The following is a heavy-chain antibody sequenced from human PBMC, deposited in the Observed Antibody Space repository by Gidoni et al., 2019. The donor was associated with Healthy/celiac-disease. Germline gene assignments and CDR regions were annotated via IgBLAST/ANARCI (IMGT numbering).Heavy chain of an antibody. CDR2: INSDGSST. Sequence: EVQLVESGGGLVQPGGSLRLSCAASGFTFSSYWMHWVRQATGKGLVWVSRINSDGSSTSYADSVKGRFTISRDNAKNTLYLQMNSLRAEDTAVYYCARDPGQWLARWCFDYWGQGTLVTVSS. V-gene: IGHV3-74*01. D-gene: IGHD6-19*01. CDR3: ARDPGQWLARWCFDY. CDR1: GFTFSSYW. J-gene: IGHJ4*02.